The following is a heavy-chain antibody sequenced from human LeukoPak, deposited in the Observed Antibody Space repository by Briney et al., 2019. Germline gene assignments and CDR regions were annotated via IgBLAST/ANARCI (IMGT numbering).Heavy chain of an antibody. V-gene: IGHV3-74*01. Sequence: GGSLRVSCAASGFTFSSYWMDWVRQAPGKGLVWVSGINSDGRMTRYAESVKGRFTISRDNAKNTLYLQMNSVGDQYTCVYYCARVGSTDSPHAFDIWGQGTMVTVSS. D-gene: IGHD2-21*02. CDR2: INSDGRMT. CDR3: ARVGSTDSPHAFDI. J-gene: IGHJ3*02. CDR1: GFTFSSYW.